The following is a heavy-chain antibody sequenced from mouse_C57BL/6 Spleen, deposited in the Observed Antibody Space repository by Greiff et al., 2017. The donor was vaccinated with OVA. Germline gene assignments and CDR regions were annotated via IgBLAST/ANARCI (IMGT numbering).Heavy chain of an antibody. J-gene: IGHJ1*03. CDR3: TPHGSRDWYFDV. Sequence: QVQLKQSGAELVRPGASVTLSCKASGYTFTDYEMHWVKQTPVHGLEWIGAIDPETGGTAYNQKFKGKAILTADKSSSTAYMELRSLTSEDSAVYYCTPHGSRDWYFDVWGTGTTVTVSS. V-gene: IGHV1-15*01. CDR1: GYTFTDYE. D-gene: IGHD1-1*01. CDR2: IDPETGGT.